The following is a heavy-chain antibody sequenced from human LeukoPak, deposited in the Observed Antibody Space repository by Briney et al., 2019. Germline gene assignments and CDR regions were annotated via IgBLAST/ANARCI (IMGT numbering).Heavy chain of an antibody. CDR3: ASGPGGTIFGVANPSWFDP. CDR2: IIPIFGTA. Sequence: GASVKVSCKASGGTFSSYAISWVRQAPGQGLEWMGGIIPIFGTANYAQKFQGRVTITTDESTSTAYMELSSLRSEDTAVYYCASGPGGTIFGVANPSWFDPWGQGTLVTVSS. J-gene: IGHJ5*02. D-gene: IGHD3-3*01. CDR1: GGTFSSYA. V-gene: IGHV1-69*05.